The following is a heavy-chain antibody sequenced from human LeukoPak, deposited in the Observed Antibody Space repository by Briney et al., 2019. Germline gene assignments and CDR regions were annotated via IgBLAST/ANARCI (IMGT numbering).Heavy chain of an antibody. Sequence: SETLSLTCVVYGGSFSGDYWSWIRQPPGRGLEWTGEINHSGRTNYNPSLKSRVTISVDTSKNQFSLKLSSVTAADTAVYYCAREGFGELSHFDYWGQGTLVTVSS. CDR2: INHSGRT. CDR3: AREGFGELSHFDY. V-gene: IGHV4-34*01. CDR1: GGSFSGDY. D-gene: IGHD3-10*01. J-gene: IGHJ4*02.